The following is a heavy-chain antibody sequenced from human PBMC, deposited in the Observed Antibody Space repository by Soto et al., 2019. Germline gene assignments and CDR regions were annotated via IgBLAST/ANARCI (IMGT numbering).Heavy chain of an antibody. V-gene: IGHV1-46*01. D-gene: IGHD2-21*02. CDR1: GYTFTSNY. Sequence: ASVKVSCKASGYTFTSNYIHWVRQAPGQGLEWMGTINPSSGSTYFAQKFQGRLTMTRDTSTRTADMDLSSLRFDDTAVYYCARLPRVGTHKGEDYGAQGPLATVSS. CDR2: INPSSGST. J-gene: IGHJ4*02. CDR3: ARLPRVGTHKGEDY.